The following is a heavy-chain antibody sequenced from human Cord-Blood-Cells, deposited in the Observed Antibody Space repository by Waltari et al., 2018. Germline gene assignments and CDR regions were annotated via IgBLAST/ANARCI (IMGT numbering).Heavy chain of an antibody. CDR3: ARVSAFGVYYYYYYMDV. J-gene: IGHJ6*03. V-gene: IGHV3-7*01. Sequence: EVQLVESGGGLVQPGGSLRLSCAASGFTFSSYWMSWVRQAPGKGLEWVANIKQDGSEKYYVDSVKGRFTISRDNAKNSLYLQMNSLRAEDTAAYYCARVSAFGVYYYYYYMDVWGKGTTVTVSS. CDR2: IKQDGSEK. D-gene: IGHD3-3*01. CDR1: GFTFSSYW.